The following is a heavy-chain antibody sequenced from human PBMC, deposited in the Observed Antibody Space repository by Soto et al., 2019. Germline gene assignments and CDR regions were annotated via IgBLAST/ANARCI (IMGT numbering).Heavy chain of an antibody. CDR3: ARGQRFSDWFDP. V-gene: IGHV4-4*07. CDR2: IYSSGST. Sequence: PSETLSLTCTVTGGAISGYYWTWIRQSDGEGLEWIGRIYSSGSTNYNPSLKSRVTISLDTSMNYFSLRLSSVIAADTAVYYCARGQRFSDWFDPWGQGTLVTVSS. J-gene: IGHJ5*02. CDR1: GGAISGYY. D-gene: IGHD3-3*01.